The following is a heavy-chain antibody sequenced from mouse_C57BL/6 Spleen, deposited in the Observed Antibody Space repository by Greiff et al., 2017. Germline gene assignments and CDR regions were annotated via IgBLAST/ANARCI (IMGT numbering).Heavy chain of an antibody. Sequence: QVQLQQSGAELVKPGASVKLSCKASGYTFTEYTIHWVKQRSGQGLEWIGGFYPGSGSINYNEKFKDKAKLTADTSSSTVYMELSRLTSEDSAVFFGARHGDYYGSSVYFDDWGQGTTRTVSS. V-gene: IGHV1-62-2*01. CDR2: FYPGSGSI. J-gene: IGHJ2*01. D-gene: IGHD1-1*01. CDR1: GYTFTEYT. CDR3: ARHGDYYGSSVYFDD.